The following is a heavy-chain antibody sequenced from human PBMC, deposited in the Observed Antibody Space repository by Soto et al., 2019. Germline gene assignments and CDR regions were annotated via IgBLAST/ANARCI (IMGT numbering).Heavy chain of an antibody. J-gene: IGHJ5*02. V-gene: IGHV3-21*01. CDR1: GFTFSTYN. CDR3: AGGWIRDPRMP. CDR2: ISSSGTYI. D-gene: IGHD5-18*01. Sequence: EVQLVESGGGLVKPGGSLKLSCTASGFTFSTYNMNWVRQAPGEGLEWVSSISSSGTYIYYADSVEGRITISRDNAKNSLQLIINRLVAEATVFYYGAGGWIRDPRMPWGQGTLVTVSP.